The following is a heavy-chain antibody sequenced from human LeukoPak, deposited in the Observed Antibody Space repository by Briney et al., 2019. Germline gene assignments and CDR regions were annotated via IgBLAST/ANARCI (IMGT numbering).Heavy chain of an antibody. D-gene: IGHD3-3*01. CDR2: IYHSGST. V-gene: IGHV4-30-2*01. CDR3: ASITIFGVVKD. Sequence: SETLSLTCAVYGGSFSVYYWSWIRQPPGKGLEWIGYIYHSGSTYYNPSLKSRVTISVDRSKNQFSLKLSSVTAADTAVYYCASITIFGVVKDWGQGTLVTVSS. J-gene: IGHJ4*02. CDR1: GGSFSVYY.